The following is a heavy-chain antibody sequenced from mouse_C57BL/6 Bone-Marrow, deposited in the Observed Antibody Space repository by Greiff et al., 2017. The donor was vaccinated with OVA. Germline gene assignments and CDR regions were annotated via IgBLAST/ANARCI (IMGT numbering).Heavy chain of an antibody. CDR3: AGHEETYSGIAY. CDR1: GYTFTEYT. CDR2: FYPGSGSI. V-gene: IGHV1-62-2*01. D-gene: IGHD6-5*01. J-gene: IGHJ3*01. Sequence: QVQLKESGAELVKPGASVKLSCKASGYTFTEYTIHWVKQRSGQGLEWIGWFYPGSGSIKYNEKFKDKATLTADKSSSTVYMELSRLTSEDSAVYFCAGHEETYSGIAYWGQGTLVTVSA.